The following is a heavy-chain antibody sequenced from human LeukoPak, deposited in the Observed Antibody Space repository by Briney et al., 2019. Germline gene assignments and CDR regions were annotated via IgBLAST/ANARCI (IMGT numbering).Heavy chain of an antibody. Sequence: PGGSLRLSCAASGFTFSSYAMSWVRLAPGKGLEWVSAISGSGATTYYADSVKGRFTISRDKSNNTLYLQMNSLRAEDTAVYYCAKDYAYYYGSGIGGFDYWGQGTLVTVSS. D-gene: IGHD3-10*01. J-gene: IGHJ4*02. CDR1: GFTFSSYA. CDR2: ISGSGATT. CDR3: AKDYAYYYGSGIGGFDY. V-gene: IGHV3-23*01.